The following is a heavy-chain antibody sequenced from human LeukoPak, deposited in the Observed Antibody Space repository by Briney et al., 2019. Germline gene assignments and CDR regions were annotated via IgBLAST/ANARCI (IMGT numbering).Heavy chain of an antibody. CDR3: ARADTPPSMIVPPGFDP. CDR2: INPSGGST. CDR1: GYTFTSYY. J-gene: IGHJ5*02. Sequence: ASVKVSCKASGYTFTSYYMHWVRQAPGQGLEWMGIINPSGGSTSYAQKFQGRVTMTRDTSTSTVYMELSSLRSEDTAVYYRARADTPPSMIVPPGFDPWGQGTLVTVSS. V-gene: IGHV1-46*01. D-gene: IGHD3-22*01.